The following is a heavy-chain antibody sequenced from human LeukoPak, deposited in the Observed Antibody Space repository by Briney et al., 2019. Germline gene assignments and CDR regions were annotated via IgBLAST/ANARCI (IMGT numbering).Heavy chain of an antibody. Sequence: GGSLRLSCAASGFSFSSYSMNWVRQAPGKGLEWVSYISSSSSTIYYADSVKGRFTISRDNAKNSVYLQMNHLRDDDTAVYYCARDTSGWYNDAFDLWGQGTRVIVSS. V-gene: IGHV3-48*02. CDR2: ISSSSSTI. CDR3: ARDTSGWYNDAFDL. D-gene: IGHD6-19*01. J-gene: IGHJ3*01. CDR1: GFSFSSYS.